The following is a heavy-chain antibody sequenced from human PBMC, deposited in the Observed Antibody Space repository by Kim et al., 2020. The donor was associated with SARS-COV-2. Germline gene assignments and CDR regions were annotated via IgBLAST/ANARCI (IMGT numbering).Heavy chain of an antibody. Sequence: GGSLRLSCAASGFTFSSYWVHWVRQAPGKGLVWVSRINSDGSSTSYADSVKGRFTISRDNAKNTLYLQMNSLRAEDTAVYYCARKGSGWYDGAGDDYWGQGTLVTVSS. CDR1: GFTFSSYW. D-gene: IGHD6-19*01. CDR3: ARKGSGWYDGAGDDY. V-gene: IGHV3-74*01. CDR2: INSDGSST. J-gene: IGHJ4*02.